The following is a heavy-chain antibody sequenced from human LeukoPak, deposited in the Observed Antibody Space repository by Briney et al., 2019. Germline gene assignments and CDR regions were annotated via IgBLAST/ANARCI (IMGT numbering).Heavy chain of an antibody. CDR3: AKDYSAIMITFXGPIDY. Sequence: GGSLRLSCAASGFTFSSYAMSWVRQAPGKGLEWVSAISGSGGSTYYADSVKGRFTISRDNSKNTLYLQMNSLRAEDTAVYYCAKDYSAIMITFXGPIDYWGQGTLVTVSS. CDR1: GFTFSSYA. J-gene: IGHJ4*02. CDR2: ISGSGGST. D-gene: IGHD3-16*01. V-gene: IGHV3-23*01.